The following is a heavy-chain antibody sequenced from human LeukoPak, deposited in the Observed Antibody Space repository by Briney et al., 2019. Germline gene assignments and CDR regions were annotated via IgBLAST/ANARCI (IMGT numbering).Heavy chain of an antibody. J-gene: IGHJ5*02. CDR3: ARARGYCSGGSCKRFDP. CDR1: GYTFTSYY. D-gene: IGHD2-15*01. V-gene: IGHV1-46*01. CDR2: INPSDGST. Sequence: ASVKVSCKASGYTFTSYYMHWVRQAPGQGLEWMGKINPSDGSTRYAQKFQGRVTMTRDMSTSTAYMELSRLRSDDTAVYYCARARGYCSGGSCKRFDPWGQGTLVTVSS.